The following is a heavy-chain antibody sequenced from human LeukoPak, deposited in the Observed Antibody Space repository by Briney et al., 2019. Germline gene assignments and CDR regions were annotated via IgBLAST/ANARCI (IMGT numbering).Heavy chain of an antibody. CDR1: GYTFTSYG. Sequence: ASVKVSCKASGYTFTSYGISWVRQAPGQGLEWLGLISAHNGNTNYAQKLQGRVTMTTDTSTSTAYMELRSLRSDDTAVYYCATIGGSGSSLYYYYYYMDVWGKGTTVTVSS. J-gene: IGHJ6*03. CDR2: ISAHNGNT. D-gene: IGHD1-26*01. CDR3: ATIGGSGSSLYYYYYYMDV. V-gene: IGHV1-18*01.